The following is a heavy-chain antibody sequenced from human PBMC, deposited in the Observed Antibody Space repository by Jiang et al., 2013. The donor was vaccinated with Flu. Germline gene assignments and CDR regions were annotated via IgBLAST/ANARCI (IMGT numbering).Heavy chain of an antibody. CDR1: GFTFNRYD. D-gene: IGHD6-19*01. CDR3: ARAGAVAGVFARHWYFDL. V-gene: IGHV3-13*01. J-gene: IGHJ2*01. Sequence: QLLESGGGLVEPGGSLRLSCAASGFTFNRYDMHWVRQTAGGGLEWVSTSGTAGDSFYPDSVKGRFTISRENAKNSFYLQMNSLRAGDTAVYYCARAGAVAGVFARHWYFDLWGRGTLVTVSS. CDR2: SGTAGDS.